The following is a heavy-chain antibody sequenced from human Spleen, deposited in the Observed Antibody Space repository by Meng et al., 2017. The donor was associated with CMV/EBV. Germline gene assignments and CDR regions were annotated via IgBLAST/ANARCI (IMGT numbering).Heavy chain of an antibody. J-gene: IGHJ6*02. D-gene: IGHD3-22*01. CDR1: GDNFGTYA. CDR2: IIPIFGTA. CDR3: ARTRYDSSGYDAYYYYAMDV. V-gene: IGHV1-69*05. Sequence: SVKVSCKASGDNFGTYAISWVRQAPGQGLEWMGGIIPIFGTASFAQKFQGRVTITTDESTAYMELSSLRSEDAAVYYCARTRYDSSGYDAYYYYAMDVWGQGTTVTVSS.